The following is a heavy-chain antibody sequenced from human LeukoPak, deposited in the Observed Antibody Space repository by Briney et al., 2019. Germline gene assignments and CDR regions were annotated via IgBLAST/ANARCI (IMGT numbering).Heavy chain of an antibody. J-gene: IGHJ4*02. D-gene: IGHD1-26*01. Sequence: PSVTLSLTCTVSGGSISSSSYYWGWIRQPPGKGLEWIGSIYYSGSTYYNPSLKSRVTISVDTSKNQFSLKLSSVTAADTAVYYCASPSRIEGPFDYWGQGTLVTVSS. CDR3: ASPSRIEGPFDY. CDR1: GGSISSSSYY. CDR2: IYYSGST. V-gene: IGHV4-39*07.